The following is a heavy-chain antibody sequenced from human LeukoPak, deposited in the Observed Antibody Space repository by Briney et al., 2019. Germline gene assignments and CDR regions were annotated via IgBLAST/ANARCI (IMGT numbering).Heavy chain of an antibody. D-gene: IGHD6-13*01. CDR1: GISLTSNGPA. J-gene: IGHJ3*01. CDR3: AHMFTSSWSGAFDV. Sequence: SGPTLVKPTQTLTLTCTVSGISLTSNGPAVGGIRQSRGNALEGLALINWNDAQGHSPSLKSRLTITKDSSRNQVVRTMTNVDPVDSATYYCAHMFTSSWSGAFDVWGQGTMVSVSS. CDR2: INWNDAQ. V-gene: IGHV2-5*01.